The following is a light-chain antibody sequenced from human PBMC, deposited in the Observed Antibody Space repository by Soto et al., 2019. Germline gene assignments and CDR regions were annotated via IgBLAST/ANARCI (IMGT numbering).Light chain of an antibody. J-gene: IGKJ4*01. CDR2: NVS. Sequence: IVLTQSPASLSLSPGERATLSCRASQSVGISLAWYRHKPGQASRLLIYNVSKRAAGVPARFSGSGSGTDFTLTISSLEPEDFAVYYCQQRANWPLTFGGGAKVEIK. V-gene: IGKV3-11*01. CDR1: QSVGIS. CDR3: QQRANWPLT.